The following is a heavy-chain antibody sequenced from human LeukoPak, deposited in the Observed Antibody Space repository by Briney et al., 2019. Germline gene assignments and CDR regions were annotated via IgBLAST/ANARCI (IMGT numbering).Heavy chain of an antibody. CDR1: GLTFGEYA. V-gene: IGHV3-49*04. CDR3: LYYYDSSGYYLPDH. D-gene: IGHD3-22*01. J-gene: IGHJ4*02. CDR2: IRSKAYGGTT. Sequence: PGRSLRLSCTASGLTFGEYAMSWVRQAPGKGLEWVGVIRSKAYGGTTEYAASVKGRFTISRDGSKSIAYLQMNSLKSEDTAVYHCLYYYDSSGYYLPDHWGQGTLVTVSS.